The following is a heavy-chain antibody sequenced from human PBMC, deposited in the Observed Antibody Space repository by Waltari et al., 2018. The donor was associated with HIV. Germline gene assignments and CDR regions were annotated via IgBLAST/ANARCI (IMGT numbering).Heavy chain of an antibody. V-gene: IGHV3-21*02. Sequence: QLVASGGGLVKPGGSLELACGASGFTFSFSSYTMNWVRQAPGKGLEWVASISRSSSFIYSADSVKGRFTISRDNVKNSLYLQMNSLRTEDTAVYYCAREDYSGYVGHAFDIWGQGTMVTVSS. CDR3: AREDYSGYVGHAFDI. J-gene: IGHJ3*02. CDR1: GFTFSFSSYT. D-gene: IGHD5-12*01. CDR2: ISRSSSFI.